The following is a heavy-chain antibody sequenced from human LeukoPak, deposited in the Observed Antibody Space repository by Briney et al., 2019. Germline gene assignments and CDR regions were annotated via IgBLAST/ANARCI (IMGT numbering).Heavy chain of an antibody. J-gene: IGHJ4*02. Sequence: GGSLRLSCAASGFTFSSYGMHWVRQAPGKGLEWVAVISYDGSNKYYADSVKGRFTIPRDNSKNTLYLQMNSLRAEDTAVYYCAKGRSRGSGSSIDYWGQGTLVTVSS. CDR3: AKGRSRGSGSSIDY. CDR2: ISYDGSNK. V-gene: IGHV3-30*18. D-gene: IGHD6-6*01. CDR1: GFTFSSYG.